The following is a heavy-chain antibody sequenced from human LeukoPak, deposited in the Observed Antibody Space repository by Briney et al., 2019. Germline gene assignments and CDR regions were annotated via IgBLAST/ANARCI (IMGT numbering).Heavy chain of an antibody. V-gene: IGHV3-30-3*01. CDR2: ISYDGSNK. D-gene: IGHD3-22*01. CDR1: GFTLSSYA. J-gene: IGHJ3*02. CDR3: ARVSADENYYDSSGYYLVLIRGAFDI. Sequence: GGSLRLSCAASGFTLSSYAMHWVRQAPGKGLEWVAVISYDGSNKYYADSVKGRFTISRDNSKNTLYLQMNSLRAEDTAAYYCARVSADENYYDSSGYYLVLIRGAFDIWGQGTMVTVSS.